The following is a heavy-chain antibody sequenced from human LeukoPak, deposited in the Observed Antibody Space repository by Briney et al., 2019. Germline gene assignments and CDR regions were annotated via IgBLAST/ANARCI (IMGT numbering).Heavy chain of an antibody. Sequence: PGGSLRLSCAASGFTFEDHGMNWVRQAPGKGREWVSGITWNGGSTGYADSVKGRFTISRDNAKNSLYLQMSSLRAEDTALYYCARDRSYGAFASWGQGTLVTVSS. V-gene: IGHV3-20*04. CDR3: ARDRSYGAFAS. CDR2: ITWNGGST. CDR1: GFTFEDHG. D-gene: IGHD1-26*01. J-gene: IGHJ4*02.